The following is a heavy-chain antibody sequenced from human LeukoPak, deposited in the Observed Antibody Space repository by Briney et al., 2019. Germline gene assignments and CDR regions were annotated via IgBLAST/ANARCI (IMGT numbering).Heavy chain of an antibody. CDR2: SYTSGST. D-gene: IGHD1-1*01. V-gene: IGHV4-4*07. J-gene: IGHJ6*02. CDR1: GGSISSYY. Sequence: SETLSLTCTVSGGSISSYYWSWIRQPAGKGLEWIGRSYTSGSTDYNPSLKSRVTMSVDTSKNQFSLKLSSVTAADTAVYYCASQLRYYYGMDVWGQGNTVTVSS. CDR3: ASQLRYYYGMDV.